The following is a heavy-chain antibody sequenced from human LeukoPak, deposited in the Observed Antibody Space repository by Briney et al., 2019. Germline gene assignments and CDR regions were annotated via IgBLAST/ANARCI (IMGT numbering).Heavy chain of an antibody. CDR3: AKKRWLHSPFDY. J-gene: IGHJ4*02. V-gene: IGHV3-23*01. CDR2: ISGSGDNT. CDR1: GFTFSLYA. D-gene: IGHD5-24*01. Sequence: PGGSLRLSCAASGFTFSLYAMSWVRQAPGKGLEWISSISGSGDNTYYAESVKGRFTISRDNSKNTLYLRMKSLRAEDAATYYCAKKRWLHSPFDYWGQGTLVTVSS.